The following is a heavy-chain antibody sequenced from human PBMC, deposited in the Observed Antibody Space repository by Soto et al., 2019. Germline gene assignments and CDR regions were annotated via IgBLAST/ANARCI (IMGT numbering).Heavy chain of an antibody. J-gene: IGHJ4*02. CDR1: GYTFTSYG. D-gene: IGHD3-22*01. CDR2: ISAYNGNT. CDR3: ARSKAGYDSSCYFPRRNYLTY. Sequence: ASVKVSCKASGYTFTSYGISWVRQAPGQGLEWMGWISAYNGNTNYAQKLQGRVTMTTDTSTSTAYMELRSLRSDDTAVYYCARSKAGYDSSCYFPRRNYLTYCAQGTLVSFSS. V-gene: IGHV1-18*01.